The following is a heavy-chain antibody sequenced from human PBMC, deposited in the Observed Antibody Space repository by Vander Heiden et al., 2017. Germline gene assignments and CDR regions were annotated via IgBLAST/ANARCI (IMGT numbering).Heavy chain of an antibody. D-gene: IGHD2-21*02. CDR3: ARWVVVTAVFDY. CDR1: GYTFTSYY. J-gene: IGHJ4*02. V-gene: IGHV1-46*03. CDR2: INPSGGST. Sequence: QVQLVQSGAEVKKPGASVKFACKASGYTFTSYYMHWVRQAPGQGLEWMGIINPSGGSTSYAQKFQGRVTMTRDTSTSTVYMELSSLRSEDTAVYYCARWVVVTAVFDYWGQGTLVTVSS.